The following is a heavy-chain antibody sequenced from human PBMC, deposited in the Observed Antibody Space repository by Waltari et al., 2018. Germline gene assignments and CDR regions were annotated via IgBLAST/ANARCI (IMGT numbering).Heavy chain of an antibody. CDR1: GGSFSGYY. D-gene: IGHD5-12*01. CDR2: INHSGST. J-gene: IGHJ4*02. CDR3: ARGDDLTTYSGYDSRGVLFDY. Sequence: QVQLQQWGAGLLKPSETLSLTCAVYGGSFSGYYWSWIGQPPGKGLEWIGEINHSGSTNYNPSLKSRVTISVDTSKNQFSLKLSSVTAADTAVYYCARGDDLTTYSGYDSRGVLFDYWGQGTLVTVSS. V-gene: IGHV4-34*01.